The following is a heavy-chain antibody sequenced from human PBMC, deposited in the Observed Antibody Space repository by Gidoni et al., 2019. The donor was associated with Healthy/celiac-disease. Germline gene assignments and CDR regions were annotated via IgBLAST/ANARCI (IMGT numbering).Heavy chain of an antibody. Sequence: QLQLQESGSGLVKPSQTLSPTCAVSGASISSGGYSWSWIRQPPGKGLEWIGYIYHSGSTYYNPSLKSRVTISVDRSKNQFSLKLSSVTAADTAVYYCARGAMTTVTTGWFDPWGQGTLVTVSS. CDR2: IYHSGST. D-gene: IGHD4-17*01. J-gene: IGHJ5*02. CDR3: ARGAMTTVTTGWFDP. CDR1: GASISSGGYS. V-gene: IGHV4-30-2*01.